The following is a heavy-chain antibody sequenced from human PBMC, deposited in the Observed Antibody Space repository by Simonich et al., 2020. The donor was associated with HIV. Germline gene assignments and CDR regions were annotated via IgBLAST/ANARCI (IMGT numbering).Heavy chain of an antibody. CDR2: IKQEGSEK. CDR1: GFTFSSYW. CDR3: ARQPYYYDSSGYYDYYYYMDV. J-gene: IGHJ6*03. Sequence: EVQLVESGGGLVQPGGSLRLSCAASGFTFSSYWMSWVRQAPGKGLEVGANIKQEGSEKNYVDSGKGRFTISRDNAKNSLYLQMNSLRAEDTAVYYCARQPYYYDSSGYYDYYYYMDVWGKGTTVTVSS. V-gene: IGHV3-7*01. D-gene: IGHD3-22*01.